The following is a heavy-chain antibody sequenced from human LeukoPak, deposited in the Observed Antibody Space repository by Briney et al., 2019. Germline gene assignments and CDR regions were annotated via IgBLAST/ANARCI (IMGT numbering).Heavy chain of an antibody. CDR2: ISSSGSTI. J-gene: IGHJ4*02. CDR1: GFTFSNAW. CDR3: ARALPSSWYYFDY. D-gene: IGHD6-13*01. V-gene: IGHV3-11*04. Sequence: GGSLRLSCAASGFTFSNAWMSWVRQAPGKGLEWVSYISSSGSTIHYADSVKGRFTISRDNAKNSLYLQMNSLRAEDTAVYYCARALPSSWYYFDYWGQGTLVTVSS.